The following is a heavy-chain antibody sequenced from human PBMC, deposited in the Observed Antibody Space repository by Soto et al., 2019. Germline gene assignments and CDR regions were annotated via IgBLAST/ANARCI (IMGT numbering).Heavy chain of an antibody. CDR2: IYWTDDK. Sequence: QITLKESGPTEVKPTETLALTCTFSEFSLATKGVGVGWIRQPPGEALEWLAVIYWTDDKRYSPSLKSRLTITKDTSKNRVVLTMTDMDPVDTATYYCAHRKSSYYGSENTYYYGMDVWGQGTTVTVSS. CDR3: AHRKSSYYGSENTYYYGMDV. D-gene: IGHD3-10*01. V-gene: IGHV2-5*01. J-gene: IGHJ6*02. CDR1: EFSLATKGVG.